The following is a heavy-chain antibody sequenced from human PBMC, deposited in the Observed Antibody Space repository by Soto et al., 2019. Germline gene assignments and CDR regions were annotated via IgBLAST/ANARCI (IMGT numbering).Heavy chain of an antibody. CDR2: ISGSGGST. Sequence: GGSLRLSCAASGFTFSSYAMSWVRQAPGKGLEWVSAISGSGGSTYYADSVKGRFTISRDNSKNTLYLQMNSLRAEDTAVYYCAKDLSLVDFWSGYSPGPMDVWGKGTTVTVSS. CDR1: GFTFSSYA. J-gene: IGHJ6*04. V-gene: IGHV3-23*01. D-gene: IGHD3-3*01. CDR3: AKDLSLVDFWSGYSPGPMDV.